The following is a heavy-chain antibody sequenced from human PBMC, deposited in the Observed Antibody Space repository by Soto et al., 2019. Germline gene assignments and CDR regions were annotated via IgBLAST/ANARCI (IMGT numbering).Heavy chain of an antibody. D-gene: IGHD1-20*01. CDR2: VSGGGDTT. V-gene: IGHV3-23*01. CDR1: GFTFSSYT. CDR3: RIDAFDI. J-gene: IGHJ3*02. Sequence: GGSLRLSCAASGFTFSSYTMSWVRQAPGKGLDWVSAVSGGGDTTYYADSMKGRFTISRDNSKNTLYLQMNSLRAEDTAVYYCRIDAFDIWGQGTMVTVSS.